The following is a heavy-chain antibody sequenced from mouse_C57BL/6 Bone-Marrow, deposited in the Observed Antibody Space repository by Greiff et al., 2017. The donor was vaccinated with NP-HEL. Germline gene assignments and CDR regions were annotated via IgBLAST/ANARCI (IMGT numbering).Heavy chain of an antibody. J-gene: IGHJ3*01. CDR3: SRDHYYSNNEIAY. CDR1: GFTFSSYA. CDR2: ISDGGSYT. V-gene: IGHV5-4*01. D-gene: IGHD2-5*01. Sequence: EVKLVESGGGLVKPGGSLKLSCAASGFTFSSYAMSWVRQTPEKRLEWVATISDGGSYTYSPDNVKGRFTLSIDNAKNNLYLQMSHLKSEDTAMDDYSRDHYYSNNEIAYWGKGTLVTVSA.